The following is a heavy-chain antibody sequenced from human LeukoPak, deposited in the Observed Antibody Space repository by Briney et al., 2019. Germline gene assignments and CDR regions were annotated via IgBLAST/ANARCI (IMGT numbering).Heavy chain of an antibody. Sequence: GGSLRLSCAASGSRFSSYEMNWVRQAPGKGLEWVSYISGSGTTKYYADSVKGRFTISRDNAKNSLFLQMNRLRAEDTAVYYCATLSGDWYFHYWGQGTLVTVSS. CDR2: ISGSGTTK. CDR1: GSRFSSYE. J-gene: IGHJ4*02. V-gene: IGHV3-48*03. CDR3: ATLSGDWYFHY. D-gene: IGHD2-21*02.